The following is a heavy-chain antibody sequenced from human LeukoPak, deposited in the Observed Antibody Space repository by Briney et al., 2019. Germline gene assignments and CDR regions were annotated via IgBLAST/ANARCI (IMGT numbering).Heavy chain of an antibody. D-gene: IGHD2-21*01. CDR1: GFTFSSYG. V-gene: IGHV3-30*03. CDR2: ISYDGSNK. Sequence: GRSLRLSCAASGFTFSSYGMHWVRQAPGKGLEWVAIISYDGSNKYYVDSVKGRFTISRDNAKNSLYLQMNSLRAEDTAVYYCARGPVVVIAPADYWGQGTLVTVSS. CDR3: ARGPVVVIAPADY. J-gene: IGHJ4*02.